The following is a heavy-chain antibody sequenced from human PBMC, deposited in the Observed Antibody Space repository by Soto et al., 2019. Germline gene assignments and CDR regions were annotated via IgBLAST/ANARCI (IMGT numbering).Heavy chain of an antibody. Sequence: EVQLVESGGGLVQPGRSLRLSCAASGFTFDDFAMHWVRQAPGKGLEWVSGINWNSGDINYADSVKGRFTISRDNAKNSLYLQMNSLRAEDTAVYYCAKDYAGYYYYIDVWGKGTMVTVSS. CDR1: GFTFDDFA. CDR2: INWNSGDI. V-gene: IGHV3-9*01. CDR3: AKDYAGYYYYIDV. J-gene: IGHJ6*03.